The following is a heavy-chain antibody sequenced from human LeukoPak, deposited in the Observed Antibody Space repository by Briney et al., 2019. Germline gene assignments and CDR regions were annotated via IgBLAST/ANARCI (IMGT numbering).Heavy chain of an antibody. J-gene: IGHJ4*02. CDR2: INTNTGNP. D-gene: IGHD3-10*01. CDR3: ARTRITMVRGVSGFDY. CDR1: GYTFTSYA. Sequence: ASVKVSCRACGYTFTSYAMNWVRQAPGQGLEWMGWINTNTGNPTYAQSFTGRFVFSLDTSVSTAYLQISSLKAEDTAVYYCARTRITMVRGVSGFDYWGQGTLVTVSS. V-gene: IGHV7-4-1*02.